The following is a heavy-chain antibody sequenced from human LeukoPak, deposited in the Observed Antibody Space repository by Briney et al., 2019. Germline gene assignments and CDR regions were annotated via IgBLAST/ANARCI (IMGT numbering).Heavy chain of an antibody. CDR2: IYTSGST. V-gene: IGHV4-61*02. Sequence: SQTLSLTCTVSGGSISSGNYYWSWIRQPAGKGLEWIGRIYTSGSTNYNPSLNSRVTISIDMSGNQFSLKLSSVTAADTAMYARVGALDNPGHAFDIWGQGTMVTVSS. D-gene: IGHD3-16*01. CDR1: GGSISSGNYY. J-gene: IGHJ3*02. CDR3: VGALDNPGHAFDI.